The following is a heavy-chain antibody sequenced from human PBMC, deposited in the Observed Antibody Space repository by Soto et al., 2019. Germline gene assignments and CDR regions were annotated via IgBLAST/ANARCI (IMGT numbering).Heavy chain of an antibody. CDR3: ARHGGAADYYYYGMDV. D-gene: IGHD3-16*01. CDR2: IYYSGST. CDR1: GGSISSSSYY. V-gene: IGHV4-39*01. Sequence: QLQLQESGPGLVKPSETLSLTCTVSGGSISSSSYYWGWIRQPPGKGLEWIGSIYYSGSTYYNPSLKSRVTISVDTSKNQFSLKLSSVTAADTAVYYCARHGGAADYYYYGMDVWGQGTTVTVSS. J-gene: IGHJ6*02.